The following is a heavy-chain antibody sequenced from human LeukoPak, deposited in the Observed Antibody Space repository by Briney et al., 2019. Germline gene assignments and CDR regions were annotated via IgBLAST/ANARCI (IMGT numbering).Heavy chain of an antibody. J-gene: IGHJ4*02. D-gene: IGHD1-26*01. V-gene: IGHV4-34*01. CDR2: INHSGST. Sequence: KPSETLSLTCAVYGGSFSGYYWSWIRQPPGKGLEWIGEINHSGSTNYNPSLKSRVTISVDTSKNQFSLKLSSVTAADTAVYYCARAAYYIPIDYWGQGTLVTVSS. CDR3: ARAAYYIPIDY. CDR1: GGSFSGYY.